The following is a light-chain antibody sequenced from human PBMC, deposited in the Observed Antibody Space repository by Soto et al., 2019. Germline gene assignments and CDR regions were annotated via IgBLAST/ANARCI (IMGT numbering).Light chain of an antibody. V-gene: IGLV1-51*01. CDR1: SANIGSNY. Sequence: QSVLTQPPSVSAAPGQKVTLSCSGSSANIGSNYVSWYQQVPGTAPKLLIYEDHKRPSEIPDRFSGSKSGTSATLDITGLQIGDEADYYCGSWDGSLTAGVFGGGTQLTVL. CDR3: GSWDGSLTAGV. J-gene: IGLJ3*02. CDR2: EDH.